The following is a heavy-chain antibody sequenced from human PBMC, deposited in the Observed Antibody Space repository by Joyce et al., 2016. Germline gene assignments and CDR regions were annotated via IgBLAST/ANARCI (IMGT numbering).Heavy chain of an antibody. D-gene: IGHD4-17*01. CDR3: AKDDDYSDPSVDY. V-gene: IGHV3-23*01. Sequence: EVQLLDSGGGLVQPGGFLRLSCAAPGLTFSSYAMSWVRQATGKGLEWVTTISGSGDSTYYADFVKCRFTISSDNSKNALYLQMNGLRAEDTAVYYCAKDDDYSDPSVDYWGQGALVTVSS. CDR2: ISGSGDST. J-gene: IGHJ4*02. CDR1: GLTFSSYA.